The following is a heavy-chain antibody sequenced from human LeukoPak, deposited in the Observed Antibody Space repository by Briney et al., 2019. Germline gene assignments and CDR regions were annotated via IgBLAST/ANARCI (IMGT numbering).Heavy chain of an antibody. D-gene: IGHD3-10*01. Sequence: SETLSLTCTVSGGSISSSSYYWGWIRQPPGKGLEWIGSIYYSGSTYYNPSLKSRVTISVDTSKNQFSLKLSSVTAADTAVYYCARDRPLTMVRGVVWGQGTLVTVSS. CDR1: GGSISSSSYY. V-gene: IGHV4-39*07. CDR3: ARDRPLTMVRGVV. J-gene: IGHJ4*02. CDR2: IYYSGST.